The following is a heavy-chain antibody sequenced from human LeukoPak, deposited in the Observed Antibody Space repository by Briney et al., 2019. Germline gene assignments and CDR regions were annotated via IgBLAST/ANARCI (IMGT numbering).Heavy chain of an antibody. Sequence: GESLKISCKGSGYSFTSYWIGWVRQMPGKGLEWMGIIYPGDSDTRYSPSFQGQVTISADKSISTAYLQLSSLKASDTAMYYCARLRGERYFDWLYFDYWGQGTLVTVSS. CDR1: GYSFTSYW. J-gene: IGHJ4*02. D-gene: IGHD3-9*01. CDR2: IYPGDSDT. CDR3: ARLRGERYFDWLYFDY. V-gene: IGHV5-51*01.